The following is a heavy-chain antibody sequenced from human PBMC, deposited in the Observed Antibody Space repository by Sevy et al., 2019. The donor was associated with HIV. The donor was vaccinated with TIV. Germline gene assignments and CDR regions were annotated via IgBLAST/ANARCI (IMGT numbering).Heavy chain of an antibody. V-gene: IGHV3-23*01. Sequence: GGSLRLSCTASGFTFSPYSMNWIRQAPGKGLEWVSTISGSGGSTYYADSVKGRFTISRDNSKNTLYLQMNSLRAEDTAVYYCAKVWAAGGAFDIWGQGTMVTVSS. D-gene: IGHD6-13*01. CDR1: GFTFSPYS. CDR3: AKVWAAGGAFDI. J-gene: IGHJ3*02. CDR2: ISGSGGST.